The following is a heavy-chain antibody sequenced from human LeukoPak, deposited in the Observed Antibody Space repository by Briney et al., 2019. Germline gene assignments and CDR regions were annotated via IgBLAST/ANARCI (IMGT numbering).Heavy chain of an antibody. CDR1: GYTFTGYY. D-gene: IGHD1-14*01. CDR3: AREGDSGTYAFDI. Sequence: GASVKVSCKACGYTFTGYYMHWVRQAPGQGLEWMGWINPNSGGTNYAQKFQGRVTMTRDTSISTAYMELSRLRSDDTAVYYCAREGDSGTYAFDIWGQGTMVTVSS. CDR2: INPNSGGT. J-gene: IGHJ3*02. V-gene: IGHV1-2*02.